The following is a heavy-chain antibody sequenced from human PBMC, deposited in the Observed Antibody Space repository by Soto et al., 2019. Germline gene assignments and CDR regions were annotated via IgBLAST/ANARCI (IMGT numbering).Heavy chain of an antibody. CDR2: IDPSGGGP. D-gene: IGHD6-19*01. V-gene: IGHV1-46*01. Sequence: ASVKVSCKASGYSFMRFYIHWVRQAPGQGPEWMGVIDPSGGGPTYAEKFQGRVTITADESTSTAYMELSSLRSEDTAVYYCARESVAGTDYFDYWGQGTLVTVSS. CDR3: ARESVAGTDYFDY. J-gene: IGHJ4*02. CDR1: GYSFMRFY.